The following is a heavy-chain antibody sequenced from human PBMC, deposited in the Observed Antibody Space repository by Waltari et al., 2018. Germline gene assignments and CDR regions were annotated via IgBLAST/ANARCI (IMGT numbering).Heavy chain of an antibody. CDR3: ASLSAPIDY. CDR2: IDSTGGST. V-gene: IGHV3-74*01. Sequence: EVLLVESGGGVVQPGGSMQLSCATSGSLFSGYWLHWCRQSPGKGLVWVSEIDSTGGSTTYADSVRGRFTISRDNDKNTIYLHMNSLRAEDTALYYCASLSAPIDYWGQGTLVTVSS. D-gene: IGHD6-25*01. J-gene: IGHJ4*02. CDR1: GSLFSGYW.